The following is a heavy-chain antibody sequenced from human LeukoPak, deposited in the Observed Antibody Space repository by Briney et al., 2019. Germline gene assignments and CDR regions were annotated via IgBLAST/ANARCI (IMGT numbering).Heavy chain of an antibody. D-gene: IGHD6-19*01. CDR2: ITGSGTGV. Sequence: GGSLRLSCAASGFTFSSYSMNWVRQAPGKGLEWVSYITGSGTGVHYGDSVKGRFTISRDNAKNSLYLQMDRLRVEDTAVYYCARDENGWYSGVDSWGQGTLVIVSS. J-gene: IGHJ4*02. CDR1: GFTFSSYS. CDR3: ARDENGWYSGVDS. V-gene: IGHV3-48*04.